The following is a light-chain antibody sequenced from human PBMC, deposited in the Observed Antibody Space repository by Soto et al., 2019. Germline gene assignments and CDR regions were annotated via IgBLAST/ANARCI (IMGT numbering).Light chain of an antibody. CDR1: QSSSSY. CDR2: GAS. CDR3: QQYHRWLPLT. Sequence: IVMTQSPATLSVSPGKRATLSCRASQSSSSYLAWYQQKLGQAPRLLIYGASTRATGVSARFSGSGSGTDFTLNISSLQSDDFAVYYCQQYHRWLPLTFGGGTKVEIK. V-gene: IGKV3-15*01. J-gene: IGKJ4*01.